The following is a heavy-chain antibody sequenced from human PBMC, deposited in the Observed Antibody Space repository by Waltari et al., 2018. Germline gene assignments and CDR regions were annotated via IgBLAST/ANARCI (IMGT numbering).Heavy chain of an antibody. CDR1: FTSYD. D-gene: IGHD3-10*01. J-gene: IGHJ5*02. V-gene: IGHV1-8*01. CDR3: ARSTMVRGVNWFDP. CDR2: MNPNSGNT. Sequence: FTSYDINWVRQATGQGLEWMGWMNPNSGNTGYAQKFQGRVTMTRNTSISTAYMELSSLRSEDTAVYYCARSTMVRGVNWFDPWGQGTLVTVSS.